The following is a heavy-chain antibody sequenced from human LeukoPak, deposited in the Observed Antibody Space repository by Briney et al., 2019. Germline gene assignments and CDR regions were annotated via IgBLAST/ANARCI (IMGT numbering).Heavy chain of an antibody. CDR3: AKRGIVIRAVIIIGFHKEAYYFDY. CDR2: ISERGGST. CDR1: GFMFSDYG. V-gene: IGHV3-23*01. J-gene: IGHJ4*02. Sequence: PGRSLRLSCAASGFMFSDYGMSWVRQAPGKGLEWVSGISERGGSTNYADSVKGRFIISRDTSKNTVYLQMNSLRVEDTAVYFCAKRGIVIRAVIIIGFHKEAYYFDYRGQGILVTVSS. D-gene: IGHD3-10*01.